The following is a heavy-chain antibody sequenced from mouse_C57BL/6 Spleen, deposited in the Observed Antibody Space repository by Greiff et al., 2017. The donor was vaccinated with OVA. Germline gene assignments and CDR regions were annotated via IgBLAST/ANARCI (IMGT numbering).Heavy chain of an antibody. Sequence: EVKLMESGGGLVQPGGSMKLSCVASGFTFSNYWMNWVRQSPEKGLEWVAQIRLKSDNYATHYAESVKGRFTISRDDSKSSVYLQMNNLRAEDTGIYYCTKLGRYFDVWGTGTTVTVSS. J-gene: IGHJ1*03. CDR1: GFTFSNYW. V-gene: IGHV6-3*01. CDR3: TKLGRYFDV. D-gene: IGHD4-1*01. CDR2: IRLKSDNYAT.